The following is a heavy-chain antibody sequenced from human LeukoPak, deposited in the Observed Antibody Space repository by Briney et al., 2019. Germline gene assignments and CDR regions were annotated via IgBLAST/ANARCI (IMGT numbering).Heavy chain of an antibody. Sequence: SETLSLTCTVSGGSISSGGYYWSWIRQPPGKGLEWIGYIYHSGSTYYNPSLKSRVTISVDTSKNQFSLKLSSVTAADTAVYYCARGQLGDHYDSSGYHFDYWGQGTLVTVSS. CDR2: IYHSGST. CDR3: ARGQLGDHYDSSGYHFDY. CDR1: GGSISSGGYY. J-gene: IGHJ4*02. V-gene: IGHV4-30-2*01. D-gene: IGHD3-22*01.